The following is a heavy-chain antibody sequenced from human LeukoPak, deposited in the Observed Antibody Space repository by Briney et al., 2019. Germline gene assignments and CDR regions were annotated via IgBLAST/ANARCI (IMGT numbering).Heavy chain of an antibody. D-gene: IGHD6-19*01. CDR3: AKAVLSSGWSKNDY. V-gene: IGHV3-53*01. J-gene: IGHJ4*02. Sequence: GGSLRLSCAASGFTVSSNYMSWVRQAPGKGLEWVSVIYSGGSTYYADSVKGRFTISRDNSKNTLYLQMNSLRAEDTAVYYCAKAVLSSGWSKNDYWGQGTLVTVSS. CDR1: GFTVSSNY. CDR2: IYSGGST.